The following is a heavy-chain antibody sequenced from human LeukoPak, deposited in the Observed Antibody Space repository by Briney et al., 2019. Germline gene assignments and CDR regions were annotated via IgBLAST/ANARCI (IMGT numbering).Heavy chain of an antibody. CDR1: GFTFSSYS. J-gene: IGHJ4*02. D-gene: IGHD3-22*01. Sequence: GGSLRLSCAASGFTFSSYSMNWVRQAPGKGLEWVSSISSSSSYIYYAGSVKGRFTISRDNAKNSLYLQMNSLRAEDTAVYYCARDPYYYDSSGYPFDYWGQGTLVTVSS. CDR3: ARDPYYYDSSGYPFDY. CDR2: ISSSSSYI. V-gene: IGHV3-21*01.